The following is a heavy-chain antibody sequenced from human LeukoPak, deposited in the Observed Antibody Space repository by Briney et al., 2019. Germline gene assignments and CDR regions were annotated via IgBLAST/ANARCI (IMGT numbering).Heavy chain of an antibody. D-gene: IGHD3-9*01. Sequence: GGSLRLSCAASGFSFRSTWMHWVRHVPGKGLVWVSRINSDGSTIYAASVKGRFTISRGNTKNTLYLQMNSLRADDTAVYFCARDRYDTADYWGQGTLVTVSS. CDR1: GFSFRSTW. V-gene: IGHV3-74*01. J-gene: IGHJ4*02. CDR3: ARDRYDTADY. CDR2: INSDGST.